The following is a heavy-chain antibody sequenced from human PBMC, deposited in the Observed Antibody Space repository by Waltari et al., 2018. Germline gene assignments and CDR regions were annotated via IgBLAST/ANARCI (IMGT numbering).Heavy chain of an antibody. J-gene: IGHJ4*02. Sequence: EVQLVESGGGLVQPGRSLRLYCTESGCNFGDYAMGWFRQAPGKGLEWVVFIRSKAYGGTTEYAASVKGRFTISRDDSKSISYLQMNSLKTEDTAVYYCTRKKYSSSLDDYWGQGTLVTVSS. D-gene: IGHD6-6*01. V-gene: IGHV3-49*03. CDR2: IRSKAYGGTT. CDR3: TRKKYSSSLDDY. CDR1: GCNFGDYA.